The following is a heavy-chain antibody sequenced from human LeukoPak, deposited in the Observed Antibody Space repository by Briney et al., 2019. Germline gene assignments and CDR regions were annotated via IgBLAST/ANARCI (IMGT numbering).Heavy chain of an antibody. CDR1: GFTFSAAH. CDR3: VTSHNGNYGGVHY. V-gene: IGHV3-15*01. D-gene: IGHD1-7*01. J-gene: IGHJ4*02. Sequence: GGSLRLSCVGSGFTFSAAHMSWVRQAPGKGLEWVGRIKNKEDGETIDYGVPVKGRFTISRDDTKNTLYLEMNSLETEDTALYYCVTSHNGNYGGVHYWGQGTLVTVSS. CDR2: IKNKEDGETI.